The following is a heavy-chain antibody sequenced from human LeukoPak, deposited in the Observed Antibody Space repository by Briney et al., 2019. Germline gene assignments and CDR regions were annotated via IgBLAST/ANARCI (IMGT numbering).Heavy chain of an antibody. CDR2: IKSKSGGGAA. CDR3: TIEGF. CDR1: GFTFSNAW. Sequence: GGSLRLSCAASGFTFSNAWMIWVRQAPGKGLEYVGRIKSKSGGGAADYATPVKGRFSISRDDSQNTVYLQTNSVTTEDTAVYYCTIEGFWGQGTLVTVSS. V-gene: IGHV3-15*05. J-gene: IGHJ4*02.